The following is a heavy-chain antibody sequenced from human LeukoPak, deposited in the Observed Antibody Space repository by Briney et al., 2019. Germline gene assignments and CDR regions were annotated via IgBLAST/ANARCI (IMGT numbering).Heavy chain of an antibody. D-gene: IGHD1-26*01. Sequence: GGSLRLSCAASGFTVSSNYMTWFRQAPGKGLEWVSVVYISGSTYYADSVKGRFTISRDNSNNTLYLQMNRLRAEDTAVYYCARGYRSQSSRGSYYFESIDYWGQGTLVAVSS. J-gene: IGHJ4*02. V-gene: IGHV3-66*01. CDR1: GFTVSSNY. CDR2: VYISGST. CDR3: ARGYRSQSSRGSYYFESIDY.